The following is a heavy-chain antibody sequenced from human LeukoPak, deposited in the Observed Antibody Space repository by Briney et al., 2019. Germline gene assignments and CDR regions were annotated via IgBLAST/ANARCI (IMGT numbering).Heavy chain of an antibody. CDR2: IFPSGGEI. D-gene: IGHD3/OR15-3a*01. CDR3: ATNRQGLLPFET. Sequence: GGSLRLSCVASGFSFSNYPMSWVRQAPGKGLEWVSSIFPSGGEIHYADSVRGRFTISRANSKTTLSLQMTSLRAEATAIYSCATNRQGLLPFETWGQGTLVTVSS. CDR1: GFSFSNYP. V-gene: IGHV3-23*01. J-gene: IGHJ5*02.